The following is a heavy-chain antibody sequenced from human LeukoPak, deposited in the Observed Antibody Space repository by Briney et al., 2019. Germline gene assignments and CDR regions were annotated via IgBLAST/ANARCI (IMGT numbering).Heavy chain of an antibody. CDR1: GYTFTSYY. Sequence: SVKVSCKASGYTFTSYYMRWVRQAPGQGLEWMGIINPGGGGTNYAQKFKGRVTMTRDTSTSTVYMQLSSLRSEDTAVYYCARGAGWLIDYWGQGILVTVSS. J-gene: IGHJ4*02. V-gene: IGHV1-46*01. D-gene: IGHD3-16*01. CDR2: INPGGGGT. CDR3: ARGAGWLIDY.